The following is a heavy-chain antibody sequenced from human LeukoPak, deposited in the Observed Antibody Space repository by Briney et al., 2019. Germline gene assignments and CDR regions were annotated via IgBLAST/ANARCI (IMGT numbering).Heavy chain of an antibody. CDR3: ARDRTFTPITILGVATPHDAFDI. Sequence: ASVKVSCKASGYTFTSYGISWVRQAPGQGLEWMGWISAYNGNTNYAQKLQGRVTMTTDTSTSTAYMELRSPRSDDTAVYYCARDRTFTPITILGVATPHDAFDIWGQGTMVTVSS. V-gene: IGHV1-18*01. CDR2: ISAYNGNT. CDR1: GYTFTSYG. J-gene: IGHJ3*02. D-gene: IGHD3-3*01.